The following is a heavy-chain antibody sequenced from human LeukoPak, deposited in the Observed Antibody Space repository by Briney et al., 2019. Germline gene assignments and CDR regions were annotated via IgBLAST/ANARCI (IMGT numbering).Heavy chain of an antibody. CDR3: AREPPEKGSWYPAPSDY. Sequence: ASVKVSCKASGYTFTGYYMHWVRQAPGQGLEWMGWINPNSGGTKYAQKFQGRVTMTRDTSISTAYMELSSLTSDDTAVYYCAREPPEKGSWYPAPSDYWGQGTLVTVSS. J-gene: IGHJ4*02. V-gene: IGHV1-2*02. D-gene: IGHD6-13*01. CDR1: GYTFTGYY. CDR2: INPNSGGT.